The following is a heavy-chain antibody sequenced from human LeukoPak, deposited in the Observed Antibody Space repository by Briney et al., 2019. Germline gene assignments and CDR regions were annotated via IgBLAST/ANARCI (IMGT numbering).Heavy chain of an antibody. CDR1: DGSFSDYH. Sequence: PSETLSLTCAVFDGSFSDYHWSWVRQPPGKGLEWIGEINYSDRTNYYPSLTSRATLSIDTSKNQFSLKLSSVTVADTAVYYCARLRLEPPYYFDYWGQGALVTVSS. CDR3: ARLRLEPPYYFDY. J-gene: IGHJ4*02. V-gene: IGHV4-34*01. CDR2: INYSDRT. D-gene: IGHD1-1*01.